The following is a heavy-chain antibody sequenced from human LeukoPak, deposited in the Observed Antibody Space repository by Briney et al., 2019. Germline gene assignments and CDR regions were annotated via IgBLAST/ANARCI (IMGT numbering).Heavy chain of an antibody. CDR2: IYYSGNT. CDR3: ARVMFSVAGTKFDY. D-gene: IGHD6-19*01. CDR1: GGSMSGFY. V-gene: IGHV4-59*01. Sequence: PSETLSLTCTVFGGSMSGFYWSWIRQPPGKGLEWIGYIYYSGNTNYNASLKSRVTISVDTSKNQFSLKLSSVTAADTAVYYCARVMFSVAGTKFDYWGQGTLVTVSS. J-gene: IGHJ4*02.